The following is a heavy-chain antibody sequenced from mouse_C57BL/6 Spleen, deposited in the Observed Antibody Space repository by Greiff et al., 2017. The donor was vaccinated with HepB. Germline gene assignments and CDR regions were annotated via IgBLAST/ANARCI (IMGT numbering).Heavy chain of an antibody. CDR3: AREGGPTFFFAY. D-gene: IGHD5-1*01. CDR2: IYPRSGNT. V-gene: IGHV1-81*01. CDR1: GYTFTSYG. Sequence: VQLQQSGAELARPGASVKLSCKASGYTFTSYGISWVKQRTGQGLEWIGEIYPRSGNTYYNEKFKGKATLTADKSSSTAYMELRSLTSEDSAVYFCAREGGPTFFFAYWGQGTLVTVSA. J-gene: IGHJ3*01.